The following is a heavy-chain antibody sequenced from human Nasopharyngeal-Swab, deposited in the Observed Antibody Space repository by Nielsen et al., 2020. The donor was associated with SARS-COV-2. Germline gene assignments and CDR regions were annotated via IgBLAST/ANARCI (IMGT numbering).Heavy chain of an antibody. Sequence: SETLSLTCTVSGGSISSGGYYWSWIRQHPGKGLEWIGYIYYSGSTYYNPSLKSRVTISVDTSKSQFSLKLSSVTAADTAVYYCARQFYGDYCFDYWGQGTLVTVSS. CDR2: IYYSGST. J-gene: IGHJ4*02. V-gene: IGHV4-31*03. CDR3: ARQFYGDYCFDY. CDR1: GGSISSGGYY. D-gene: IGHD4-17*01.